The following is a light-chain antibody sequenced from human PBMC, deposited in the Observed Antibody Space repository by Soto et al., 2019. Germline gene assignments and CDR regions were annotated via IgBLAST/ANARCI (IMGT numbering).Light chain of an antibody. CDR3: CSYAGNNSLV. V-gene: IGLV1-44*01. CDR1: SSNIGSNT. CDR2: SND. Sequence: QSVLTQPPSASETPGQRLTISCSGSSSNIGSNTVNWYQQLPGAAPKLLIYSNDQRPSGVPDRFSGSNSGTSASLAISGLQSEDEADYYCCSYAGNNSLVFGGGTKLTVL. J-gene: IGLJ3*02.